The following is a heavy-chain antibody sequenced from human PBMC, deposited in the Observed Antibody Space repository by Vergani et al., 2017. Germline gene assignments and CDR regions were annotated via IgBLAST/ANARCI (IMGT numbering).Heavy chain of an antibody. D-gene: IGHD3/OR15-3a*01. CDR2: IIPIFGTA. V-gene: IGHV1-69*06. CDR1: GGTFSIYA. J-gene: IGHJ4*02. Sequence: QVQLVQSGAEVKTPGSSLKVSCKASGGTFSIYAISWVRQAPGPGLEWMGGIIPIFGTANYAQKFQGRVTITADKSMSTAYMELSSLRSEDTSVYYCARNGPPDWATGQXFDYWGQGTLVTVSS. CDR3: ARNGPPDWATGQXFDY.